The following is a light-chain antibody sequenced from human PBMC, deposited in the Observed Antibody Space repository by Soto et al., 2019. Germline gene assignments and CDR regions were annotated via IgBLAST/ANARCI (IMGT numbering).Light chain of an antibody. J-gene: IGLJ2*01. Sequence: QSVLTQPASLSAPPGEKGTISCSGRGSNLGRNYVSWYRQFPGTAPQLLIYDDSKRHSGVPERVAGSRYGTSASLAIAGLQPGDAAVYYCGTWDERRGPGVFGGGTKVTVL. CDR2: DDS. CDR3: GTWDERRGPGV. CDR1: GSNLGRNY. V-gene: IGLV1-51*01.